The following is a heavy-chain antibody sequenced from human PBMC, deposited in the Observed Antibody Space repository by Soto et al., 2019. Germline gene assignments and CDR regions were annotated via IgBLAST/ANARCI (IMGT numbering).Heavy chain of an antibody. CDR3: ATNEGRDGYSFDY. D-gene: IGHD5-12*01. V-gene: IGHV1-69*13. Sequence: EASVKVSCKASGFTFSRQDMRCVRRAPGQGLEWMGGIIPIFGTPQYAEKFQDRVTITADESTSTAYMELSSLTSEDTAVYYCATNEGRDGYSFDYWGQGTLVTVSS. CDR1: GFTFSRQD. J-gene: IGHJ4*02. CDR2: IIPIFGTP.